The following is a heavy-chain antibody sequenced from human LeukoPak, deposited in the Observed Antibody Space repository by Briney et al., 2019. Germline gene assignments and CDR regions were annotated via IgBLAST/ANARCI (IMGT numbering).Heavy chain of an antibody. D-gene: IGHD5-18*01. V-gene: IGHV4-59*08. CDR1: GGSTSSYY. CDR2: ISYTGST. Sequence: SETLSLTCTVSGGSTSSYYWSWIRQPPGKGLEWIGHISYTGSTNYNPSLKSRVTISIDTSKNQFSLKLSSVTAADTAVYYCARRGYSYETYYFDYWGQGALVTVSS. CDR3: ARRGYSYETYYFDY. J-gene: IGHJ4*02.